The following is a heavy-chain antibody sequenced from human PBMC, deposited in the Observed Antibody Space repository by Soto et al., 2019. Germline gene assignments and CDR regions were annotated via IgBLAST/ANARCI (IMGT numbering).Heavy chain of an antibody. D-gene: IGHD3-16*02. CDR3: ARDYLATFFAFDI. CDR2: IYSGGST. Sequence: PGGSLRLSCAASGFTVSSNYMSWVRQAPGKGLEWVSVIYSGGSTYYADSVKGRFTISRDNSKNTLYLQMNSLRAEDTAVYYCARDYLATFFAFDIWGQGTMVTVSS. CDR1: GFTVSSNY. J-gene: IGHJ3*02. V-gene: IGHV3-66*01.